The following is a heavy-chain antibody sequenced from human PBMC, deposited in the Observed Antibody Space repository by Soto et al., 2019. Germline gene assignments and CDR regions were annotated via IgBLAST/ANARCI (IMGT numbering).Heavy chain of an antibody. D-gene: IGHD3-22*01. Sequence: SETPSLTCTVSGGSISSGDYYWSWIRQPPGKGLEWIGYIYYSGSTYYNPSLKSRVTISVDTSKNQFSLKLSSVTAADTAVYYCARPQTYDSSGYYSVAGVAFDIWGQGTMVTVSS. CDR2: IYYSGST. CDR3: ARPQTYDSSGYYSVAGVAFDI. CDR1: GGSISSGDYY. V-gene: IGHV4-30-4*01. J-gene: IGHJ3*02.